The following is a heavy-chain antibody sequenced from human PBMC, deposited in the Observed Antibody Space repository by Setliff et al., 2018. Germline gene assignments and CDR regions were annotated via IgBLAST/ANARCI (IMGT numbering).Heavy chain of an antibody. J-gene: IGHJ6*03. CDR1: GFTFSNYP. CDR3: AKGVVASYYYMDV. CDR2: ISGSGGST. V-gene: IGHV3-23*01. D-gene: IGHD2-15*01. Sequence: GGSLRLSCAASGFTFSNYPMSWVRRAPGKGLEWVSGISGSGGSTYHADSVKGRFTISRDNSKNTLYLQMNSLRAEDTAEYYCAKGVVASYYYMDVWGRGTLVTVSS.